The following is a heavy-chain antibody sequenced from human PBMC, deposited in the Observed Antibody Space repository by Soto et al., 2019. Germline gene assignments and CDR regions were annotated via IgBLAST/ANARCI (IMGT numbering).Heavy chain of an antibody. Sequence: QVQLVQSGAEVKKPGSSVKVSCKASGGTFNNYPITWVRQTHGEGLEWMGGSIPIFGTANYAQKFQGRVTISVDESTSTAYMELSSLRSEDTAVYYCARGRGYSGDDHYYYFDMDVWGQGTTVTVSS. V-gene: IGHV1-69*01. CDR2: SIPIFGTA. CDR1: GGTFNNYP. CDR3: ARGRGYSGDDHYYYFDMDV. D-gene: IGHD5-12*01. J-gene: IGHJ6*02.